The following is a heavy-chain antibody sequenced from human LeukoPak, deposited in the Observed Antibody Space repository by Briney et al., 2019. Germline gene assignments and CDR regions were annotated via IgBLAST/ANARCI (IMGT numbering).Heavy chain of an antibody. CDR3: ARDLYPAIAAAGTFDYYYYMDV. J-gene: IGHJ6*03. CDR1: GGTFSSYA. D-gene: IGHD6-13*01. V-gene: IGHV1-69*05. Sequence: GSSVTVSCKASGGTFSSYAISWVRQAPGQGLEWMGGIIPIFGTANYEQKFQGRVTITTDESTSTAYMELSSLRSEDTAVYYCARDLYPAIAAAGTFDYYYYMDVWGKGTTVTVSS. CDR2: IIPIFGTA.